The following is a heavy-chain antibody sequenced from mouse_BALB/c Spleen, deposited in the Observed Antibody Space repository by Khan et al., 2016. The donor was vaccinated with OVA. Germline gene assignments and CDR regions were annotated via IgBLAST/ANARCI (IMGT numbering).Heavy chain of an antibody. J-gene: IGHJ4*01. V-gene: IGHV9-3-1*01. CDR1: GYTFTNYG. D-gene: IGHD1-1*01. CDR3: ARPPYVSYVMVY. Sequence: QIQLVQSGPELKKPGETVKISCKASGYTFTNYGLNWVKQAPGKGLQWMAWINTNTGDPSYAVDFKGRFAFSLETSASTAYLLINNLKIEDTATYFCARPPYVSYVMVYWGQGTTVTVSS. CDR2: INTNTGDP.